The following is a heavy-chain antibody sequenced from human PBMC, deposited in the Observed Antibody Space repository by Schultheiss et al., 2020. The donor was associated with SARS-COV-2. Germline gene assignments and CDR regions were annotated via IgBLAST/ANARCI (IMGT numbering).Heavy chain of an antibody. Sequence: GESLKISCAASGFTFSSYEMNWVRQAPGKGLEWVAVISYDGSNKYYADSVKGRFTISRDNAKNTLYLQMNSLRAEDTAVYYCARTSGYCSGGSCPRRAYYYGMDVWGQGTTVTVSS. D-gene: IGHD2-15*01. V-gene: IGHV3-30*04. CDR1: GFTFSSYE. J-gene: IGHJ6*02. CDR3: ARTSGYCSGGSCPRRAYYYGMDV. CDR2: ISYDGSNK.